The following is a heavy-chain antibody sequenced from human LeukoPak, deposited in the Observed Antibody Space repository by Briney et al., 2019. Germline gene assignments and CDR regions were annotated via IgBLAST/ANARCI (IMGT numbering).Heavy chain of an antibody. CDR1: GGSFSGYY. CDR3: ARTRYSGYDFLGFDY. D-gene: IGHD5-12*01. J-gene: IGHJ4*02. V-gene: IGHV4-34*01. Sequence: SETLSLTCAVYGGSFSGYYWSWIRQPPGKGLEWIGEINHSGSTNYNPSLKSRVTISVDTSKNQFSLKLSSVTAADTAVYYCARTRYSGYDFLGFDYWGQGTLVTVSS. CDR2: INHSGST.